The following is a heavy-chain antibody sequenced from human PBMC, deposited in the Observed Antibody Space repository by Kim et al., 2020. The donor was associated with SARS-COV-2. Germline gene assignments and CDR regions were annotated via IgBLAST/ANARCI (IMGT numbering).Heavy chain of an antibody. CDR1: GFTFGGHW. CDR3: VKFRDTSDNAIYDS. CDR2: IRQDGDLK. D-gene: IGHD5-18*01. J-gene: IGHJ5*01. V-gene: IGHV3-7*05. Sequence: GGSLRLSCAASGFTFGGHWMNWVRQAPGKGPEWVASIRQDGDLKYYLDSVRGRFTISRDNAQNSLFLQMNGLRADDAAVYYCVKFRDTSDNAIYDSWGQEPWSPSPQ.